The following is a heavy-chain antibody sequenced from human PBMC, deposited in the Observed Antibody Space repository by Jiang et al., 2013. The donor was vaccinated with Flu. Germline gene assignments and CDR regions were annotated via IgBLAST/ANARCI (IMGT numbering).Heavy chain of an antibody. CDR2: YWDDDK. J-gene: IGHJ4*02. V-gene: IGHV2-5*02. Sequence: YWDDDKRYSPSLKSRLTITKDTSKNQVVLTMTNMDPVDTATYYCAHIPSSGYYGSGSYSYYFDYWGQGTLVTVSS. D-gene: IGHD3-10*01. CDR3: AHIPSSGYYGSGSYSYYFDY.